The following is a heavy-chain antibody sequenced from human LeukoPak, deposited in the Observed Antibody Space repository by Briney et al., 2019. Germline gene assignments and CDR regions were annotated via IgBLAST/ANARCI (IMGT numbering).Heavy chain of an antibody. CDR3: ARGYYDSSGYPSGDY. D-gene: IGHD3-22*01. Sequence: SETLSLTCTVSGGSISSYYWSWIRQPPGKGLEWIGYIYYSGSTNYNPSLKSRVTISVDTSKNQFSLKLSSVTAADTAVYYCARGYYDSSGYPSGDYWGQGTLVTVSS. CDR1: GGSISSYY. J-gene: IGHJ4*02. V-gene: IGHV4-59*12. CDR2: IYYSGST.